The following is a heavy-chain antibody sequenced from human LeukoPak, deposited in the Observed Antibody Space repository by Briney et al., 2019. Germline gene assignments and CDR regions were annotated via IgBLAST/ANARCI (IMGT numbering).Heavy chain of an antibody. D-gene: IGHD2-2*01. CDR2: INPSGGST. Sequence: ASVKVSRKASGYTFTSYYMHWVRQAPGQGLEWMGIINPSGGSTSYAQKFQGRVTMTRDTSTSTAYMELSSLRSEDTAVYYCARTPASYYFDYWGQGTLVTVSS. CDR1: GYTFTSYY. J-gene: IGHJ4*02. V-gene: IGHV1-46*01. CDR3: ARTPASYYFDY.